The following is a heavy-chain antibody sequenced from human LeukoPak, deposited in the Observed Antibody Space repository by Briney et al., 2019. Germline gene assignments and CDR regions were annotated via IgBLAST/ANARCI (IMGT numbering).Heavy chain of an antibody. J-gene: IGHJ6*03. CDR1: GGSISSSSYY. CDR3: ARQSIAARGYYYYMDV. V-gene: IGHV4-39*01. Sequence: SETLSLTCTVSGGSISSSSYYWGWIRQPPGKGLEWIGSIYYNGNTYYNPSLKSRVTISVDTSKNQFSLKLSSVTAADTAMHYCARQSIAARGYYYYMDVWGKGTTVTVSS. CDR2: IYYNGNT. D-gene: IGHD6-6*01.